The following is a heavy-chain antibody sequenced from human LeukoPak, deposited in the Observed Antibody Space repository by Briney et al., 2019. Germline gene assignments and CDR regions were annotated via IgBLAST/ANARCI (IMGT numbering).Heavy chain of an antibody. D-gene: IGHD3-9*01. CDR3: ASGYFDLPYYYYYMDV. CDR2: INPNSGGT. CDR1: GYTFTGYY. V-gene: IGHV1-2*02. J-gene: IGHJ6*03. Sequence: ASVKVSCKASGYTFTGYYMHWVRQAPGQGLEWMGWINPNSGGTNYAQKFQGRVTMTRDTSISTAYMELSGLRSDDTAVYYCASGYFDLPYYYYYMDVWGKGTTVTVSS.